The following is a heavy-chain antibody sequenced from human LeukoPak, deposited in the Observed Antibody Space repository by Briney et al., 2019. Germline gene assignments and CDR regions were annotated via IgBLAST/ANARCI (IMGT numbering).Heavy chain of an antibody. D-gene: IGHD3-10*01. V-gene: IGHV3-33*01. CDR3: AREYGSGSLDY. CDR2: IWYDGTNK. J-gene: IGHJ4*02. Sequence: GGSLRLSCAASGFTFSSSGMHWVRQAPGKGLEWVAVIWYDGTNKYYADSVKGRFTISKDISKNKMYLKMNSLRAEDTALYYCAREYGSGSLDYWGQGTLGTVSS. CDR1: GFTFSSSG.